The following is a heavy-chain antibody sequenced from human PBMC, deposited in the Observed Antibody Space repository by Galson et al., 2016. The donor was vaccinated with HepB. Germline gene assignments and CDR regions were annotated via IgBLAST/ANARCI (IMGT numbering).Heavy chain of an antibody. CDR1: GGSISSYY. Sequence: ETLSLTCTVSGGSISSYYWSWIRQPPGKGLEWIGYIYYSGSNNYNPSLKSRVTISVDTSKNQFSLKLSSVTAADTAVYYCARASPRDSSGWYPDAFDIWGQGTMVTVAS. CDR3: ARASPRDSSGWYPDAFDI. D-gene: IGHD6-19*01. J-gene: IGHJ3*02. CDR2: IYYSGSN. V-gene: IGHV4-59*01.